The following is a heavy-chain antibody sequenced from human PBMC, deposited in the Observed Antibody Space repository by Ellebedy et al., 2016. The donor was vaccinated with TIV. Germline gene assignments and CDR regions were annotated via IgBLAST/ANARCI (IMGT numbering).Heavy chain of an antibody. CDR1: GAYLDRSGFY. D-gene: IGHD5-18*01. CDR2: FHYAVRT. Sequence: MPGGSLRLSCTVSGAYLDRSGFYWGWIRQPPGKGLEWIATFHYAVRTYVNPSLKSRVAISVDTSKNQFSLKLTSVTAADTAVYCCAGRALGYLRDYWGQGILVTVSS. V-gene: IGHV4-39*01. CDR3: AGRALGYLRDY. J-gene: IGHJ4*02.